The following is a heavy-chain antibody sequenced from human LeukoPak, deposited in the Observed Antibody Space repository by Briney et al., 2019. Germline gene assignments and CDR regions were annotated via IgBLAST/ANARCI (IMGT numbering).Heavy chain of an antibody. J-gene: IGHJ6*03. CDR2: IYYSGST. V-gene: IGHV4-59*01. D-gene: IGHD3-3*01. CDR3: ARSPYYDFWSGYTDLNYYMDV. Sequence: PSETLSLTCTVSGGSISSYYWRWIRQPPGKGLEWIGYIYYSGSTNYNPSLKSRVTISVDTSKNQFSLKLSSVTDADTAVYYCARSPYYDFWSGYTDLNYYMDVWGKGTTVTVSS. CDR1: GGSISSYY.